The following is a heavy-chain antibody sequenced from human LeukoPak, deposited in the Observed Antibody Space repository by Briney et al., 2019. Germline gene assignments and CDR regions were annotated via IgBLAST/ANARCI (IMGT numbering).Heavy chain of an antibody. CDR1: GGTFSSYA. J-gene: IGHJ5*02. Sequence: SVTVSCKASGGTFSSYAISWVRQAPGQGLEWMGGIIPIFGTANYAQKFQGRVTITADESTSTAYMELSSLRSEDTAVYYCASWGEPYNWFDPWGREPWSPSPQ. V-gene: IGHV1-69*01. CDR2: IIPIFGTA. CDR3: ASWGEPYNWFDP. D-gene: IGHD3-16*01.